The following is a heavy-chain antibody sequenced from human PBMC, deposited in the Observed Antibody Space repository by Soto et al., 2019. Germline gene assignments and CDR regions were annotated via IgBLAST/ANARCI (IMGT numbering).Heavy chain of an antibody. V-gene: IGHV1-18*01. J-gene: IGHJ6*03. CDR3: ARLETRAAIFPGYCCYYMDV. Sequence: QVQLVQSGAEVKKPGASVKVSCKASGYTFTSYGISWVRQAPGQGLEWMGWISAYNGNTNYAQKLQGRVTMTTDTSTSTAYMELRSLRSEDTAVYYCARLETRAAIFPGYCCYYMDVWGKGTTVTVSS. CDR2: ISAYNGNT. CDR1: GYTFTSYG. D-gene: IGHD2-2*01.